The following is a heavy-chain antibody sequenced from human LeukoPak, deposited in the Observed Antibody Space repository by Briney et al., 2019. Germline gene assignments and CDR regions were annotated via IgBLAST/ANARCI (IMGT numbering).Heavy chain of an antibody. CDR2: IRSKANSYAT. V-gene: IGHV3-73*01. CDR1: GFTFSGSA. D-gene: IGHD2-21*01. J-gene: IGHJ4*02. Sequence: GGSLRLSRAASGFTFSGSAMHWVRQASGKGLEWVGRIRSKANSYATEYAASVKGRFTISRDDSKKTAYLQMNSLKTGDTAVYYCTREVIGASDYWGQGTLVTVSS. CDR3: TREVIGASDY.